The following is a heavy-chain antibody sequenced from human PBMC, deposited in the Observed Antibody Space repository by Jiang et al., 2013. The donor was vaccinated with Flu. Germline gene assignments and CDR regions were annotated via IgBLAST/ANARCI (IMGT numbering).Heavy chain of an antibody. V-gene: IGHV1-46*01. Sequence: SGAEVKKPGGSVNVSCKASGYIFTRNYLHWVRQAPGQGLEWMGRIDPSGGSTNYAQKFKGRVTMTRDTSTSTIYMDLSSLRSEDSAVYYCVRDAYDILTGQSFWYFDLWAGXPGQCLL. CDR3: VRDAYDILTGQSFWYFDL. D-gene: IGHD3-9*01. CDR2: IDPSGGST. J-gene: IGHJ2*01. CDR1: GYIFTRNY.